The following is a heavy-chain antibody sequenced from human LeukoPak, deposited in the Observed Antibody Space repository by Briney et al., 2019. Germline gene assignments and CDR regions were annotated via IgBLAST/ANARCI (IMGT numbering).Heavy chain of an antibody. CDR2: IYYSGST. CDR3: ARRRTTVTTYYYYMDV. Sequence: SETLSLTCTVSGGSISSGPYYWSLIRQPAGKGLEWIGYIYYSGSTNYNPSLKSRVTISLDTSKNQFSLKLSSVTAADTAVYYWARRRTTVTTYYYYMDVWGKGTTVTVSS. D-gene: IGHD4-17*01. V-gene: IGHV4-61*10. CDR1: GGSISSGPYY. J-gene: IGHJ6*03.